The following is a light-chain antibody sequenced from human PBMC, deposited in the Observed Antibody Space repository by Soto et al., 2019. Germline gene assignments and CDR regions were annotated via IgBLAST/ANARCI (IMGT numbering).Light chain of an antibody. CDR2: DAS. Sequence: DIQMTQSPSTLSASVGDRVTITCRARQSISSWLAWYQPKPGKAPKLLIYDASSLESGVPSRFSGSGSGTEFTLTISSLQPDDFATYYCQQYNSYSWTFGQGTKVEIK. CDR1: QSISSW. J-gene: IGKJ1*01. V-gene: IGKV1-5*01. CDR3: QQYNSYSWT.